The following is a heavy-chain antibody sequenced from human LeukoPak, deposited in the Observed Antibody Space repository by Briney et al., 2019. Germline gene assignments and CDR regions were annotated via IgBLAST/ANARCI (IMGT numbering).Heavy chain of an antibody. V-gene: IGHV3-33*01. CDR1: GFTFSSYG. D-gene: IGHD5-18*01. CDR3: ARDRYSYGSRDFDY. J-gene: IGHJ4*02. CDR2: IWYDGSNK. Sequence: QSGGSLRLSCAASGFTFSSYGMHWVRQAPGKGLEWVAVIWYDGSNKYYADSVKGRFTISRDNSKNTLYLQMNSLRAEDTAVYYCARDRYSYGSRDFDYWGQGTLVTVSS.